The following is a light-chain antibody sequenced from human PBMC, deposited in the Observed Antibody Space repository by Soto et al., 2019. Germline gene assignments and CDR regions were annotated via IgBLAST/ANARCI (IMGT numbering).Light chain of an antibody. CDR2: EAS. CDR3: QQYYSHWT. V-gene: IGKV1-5*01. J-gene: IGKJ1*01. Sequence: DIQMTQSPATLSASVGDRVTITCRASQSISGRLAWYQQRAGIAPKLLLYEASSLDNGVPSRFSGSGSGTEFTLTISSLQPDDFATYYCQQYYSHWTFGHVTKVEIK. CDR1: QSISGR.